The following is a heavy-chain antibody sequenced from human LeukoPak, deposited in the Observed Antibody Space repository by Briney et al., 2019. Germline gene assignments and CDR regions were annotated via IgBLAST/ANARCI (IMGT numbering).Heavy chain of an antibody. J-gene: IGHJ6*03. V-gene: IGHV3-21*01. D-gene: IGHD3-9*01. CDR3: ARDGGGYDNYYYYMDV. Sequence: GGSLRLSCAASGFTFSSYSMNWVRQAPGKGLEWVSSISSSSSYIYYADSVKGRFTISRDDSKNTLYLQMNSLRAEDTALYYCARDGGGYDNYYYYMDVWGKGTTVTVSS. CDR1: GFTFSSYS. CDR2: ISSSSSYI.